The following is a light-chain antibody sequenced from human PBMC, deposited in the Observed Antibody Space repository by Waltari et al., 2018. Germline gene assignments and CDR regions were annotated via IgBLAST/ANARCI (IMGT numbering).Light chain of an antibody. CDR1: SSDVGGYNY. CDR3: CSYAGSSTHVL. V-gene: IGLV2-23*02. CDR2: GVS. J-gene: IGLJ2*01. Sequence: QSALTQPASVSGSPGQSITISCTGTSSDVGGYNYVSWYQQYPDKAPKLMIYGVSKRPSGVSNRFSGSKSGNTASLTISGLQAEDEADYYFCSYAGSSTHVLFGGGTKLTVL.